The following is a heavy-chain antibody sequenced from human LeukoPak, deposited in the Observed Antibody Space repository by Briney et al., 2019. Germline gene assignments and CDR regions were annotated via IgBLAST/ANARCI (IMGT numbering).Heavy chain of an antibody. V-gene: IGHV1-8*01. J-gene: IGHJ4*02. D-gene: IGHD1-26*01. CDR3: ARDRVGAPVDY. CDR1: GYTFTTYD. CDR2: MSPNSGST. Sequence: SVTVSCKASGYTFTTYDINWVRQATGQGLGWMGWMSPNSGSTGSAQRVQGRLTMTRDTSTSTLYMELSSPGSEDSAVYYCARDRVGAPVDYWGQGTLVTVSS.